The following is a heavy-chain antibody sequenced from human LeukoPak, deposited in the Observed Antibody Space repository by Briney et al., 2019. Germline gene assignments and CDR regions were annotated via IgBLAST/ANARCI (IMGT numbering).Heavy chain of an antibody. Sequence: KSSETLSLTCAVYGGSLSGYYWSWIRQPPGKGLEWIGEINHSGSTNYNPSLKSRVTISVDTSKNQFSLELSSVTAADTAVYYCARQVLIRYCSSTSCPGFFDYWGQGTLVTVSS. CDR3: ARQVLIRYCSSTSCPGFFDY. V-gene: IGHV4-34*01. CDR1: GGSLSGYY. J-gene: IGHJ4*02. CDR2: INHSGST. D-gene: IGHD2-2*01.